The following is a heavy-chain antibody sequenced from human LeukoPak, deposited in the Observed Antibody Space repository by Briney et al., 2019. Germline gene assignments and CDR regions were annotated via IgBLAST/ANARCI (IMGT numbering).Heavy chain of an antibody. CDR2: IYTSGST. CDR3: ARSRYFDWPYTQGYFDY. J-gene: IGHJ4*02. D-gene: IGHD3-9*01. CDR1: GGSISSYY. V-gene: IGHV4-4*07. Sequence: SETLSLTCTVPGGSISSYYWSWLRQPAGKGLEWIGRIYTSGSTNYNPSLKSRVTMSVDTSKNQFSLKLSSVTAADTAVYYCARSRYFDWPYTQGYFDYWGQGTLVTVSS.